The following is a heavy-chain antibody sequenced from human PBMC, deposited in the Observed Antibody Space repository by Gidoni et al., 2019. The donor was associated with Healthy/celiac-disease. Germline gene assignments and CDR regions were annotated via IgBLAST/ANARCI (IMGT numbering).Heavy chain of an antibody. Sequence: QLQLQESGPGLVKPSETLSLTCTVAGGSISSSSYYWGWIRQPPGKGLEWIGSIYYSGSTYYNPSLKSRVTISVDTSKNQFSLKLSSVTAADTAVYYCARHGPRITMVRGVGAFDIWGQGTMVTVSS. CDR2: IYYSGST. J-gene: IGHJ3*02. CDR3: ARHGPRITMVRGVGAFDI. D-gene: IGHD3-10*01. V-gene: IGHV4-39*01. CDR1: GGSISSSSYY.